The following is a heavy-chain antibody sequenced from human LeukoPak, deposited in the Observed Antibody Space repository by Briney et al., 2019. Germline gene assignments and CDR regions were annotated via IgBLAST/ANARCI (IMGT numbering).Heavy chain of an antibody. V-gene: IGHV3-30*02. J-gene: IGHJ4*02. Sequence: GGSLRLSCAASGFTFSSYGMHWVRQAPGKGLEWVAVIWYDGSNKYYADSVKGRFTISRDNSKNTLYLQMNSLSTEDTAVYYCATRVGDWYYFDYWGQGTLVTVSS. CDR3: ATRVGDWYYFDY. CDR1: GFTFSSYG. CDR2: IWYDGSNK. D-gene: IGHD2-21*02.